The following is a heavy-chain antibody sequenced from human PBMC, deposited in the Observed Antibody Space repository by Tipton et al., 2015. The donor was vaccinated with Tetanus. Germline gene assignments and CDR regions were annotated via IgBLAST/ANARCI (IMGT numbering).Heavy chain of an antibody. V-gene: IGHV4-59*01. Sequence: TLSLTCTVSGGSISSYYWSWIRQPPGKGLEWIGYIYYSGSTNYNPPLKSRVTISVDTSKNQFSLKLSSVTAADTAVYYCASLGYCSGGSCQNWFDPWGQGTLVTVSS. J-gene: IGHJ5*02. CDR1: GGSISSYY. CDR2: IYYSGST. D-gene: IGHD2-15*01. CDR3: ASLGYCSGGSCQNWFDP.